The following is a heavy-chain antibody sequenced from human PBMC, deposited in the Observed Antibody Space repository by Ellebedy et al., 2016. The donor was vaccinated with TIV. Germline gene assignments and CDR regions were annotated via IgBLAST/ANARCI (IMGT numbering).Heavy chain of an antibody. CDR1: GFTFSSYG. V-gene: IGHV3-33*06. Sequence: GESLKISCAASGFTFSSYGMHWVRQAPDKGLEWVAVIWFDGSHKYCVDSVKGRFTISRDNSKNTLYLQMSSLIADDTAIYYCAKDKSPTMIALDFWGQGTLVTVSS. CDR2: IWFDGSHK. D-gene: IGHD3-22*01. CDR3: AKDKSPTMIALDF. J-gene: IGHJ4*02.